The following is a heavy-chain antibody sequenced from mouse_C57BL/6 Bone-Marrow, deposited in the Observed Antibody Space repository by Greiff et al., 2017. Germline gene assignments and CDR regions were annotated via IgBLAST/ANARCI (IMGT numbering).Heavy chain of an antibody. CDR1: GYTFTDYY. CDR2: INPNNGGT. Sequence: EVQLQQSGPELVKPGASVKISCKASGYTFTDYYMNWVKQSHGKSLEWIGDINPNNGGTSYNQKFKGKATLTVDKSSSTAYMELRSLTSEDSAVYYCARKPGSSLYAMDYWGQGTSVTVSS. D-gene: IGHD1-1*01. V-gene: IGHV1-26*01. J-gene: IGHJ4*01. CDR3: ARKPGSSLYAMDY.